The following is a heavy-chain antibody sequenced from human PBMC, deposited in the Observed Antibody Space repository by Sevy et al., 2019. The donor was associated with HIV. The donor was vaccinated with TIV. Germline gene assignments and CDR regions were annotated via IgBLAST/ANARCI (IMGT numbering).Heavy chain of an antibody. CDR3: ARALGMATSGQIRFDS. V-gene: IGHV4-38-2*01. J-gene: IGHJ5*01. D-gene: IGHD5-12*01. CDR1: SYSVGSDNY. Sequence: SETLSLTCAVSSYSVGSDNYWGWIRQSPGKGLEWIGIIYRSGTTYYNPSLKSRVTISVDTSKNQFSLKLSSVTASDTAVYFCARALGMATSGQIRFDSWGQGTLVTVSS. CDR2: IYRSGTT.